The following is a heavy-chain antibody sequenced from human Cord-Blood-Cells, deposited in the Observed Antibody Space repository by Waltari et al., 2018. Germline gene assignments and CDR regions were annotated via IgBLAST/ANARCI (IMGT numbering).Heavy chain of an antibody. CDR1: GGSFSGYY. CDR3: ARASSLYCSSTSCYDAFDI. V-gene: IGHV4-34*01. J-gene: IGHJ3*02. Sequence: QVQLQLWGAGLLKPSETLSLTCAVYGGSFSGYYWSWFRQPPGKGLEWIGEINHSGSTNYNPSLKSRVTISVDTSKNQFSLKLSSVTAADTAVYYCARASSLYCSSTSCYDAFDIWGQGTMVTVSS. CDR2: INHSGST. D-gene: IGHD2-2*01.